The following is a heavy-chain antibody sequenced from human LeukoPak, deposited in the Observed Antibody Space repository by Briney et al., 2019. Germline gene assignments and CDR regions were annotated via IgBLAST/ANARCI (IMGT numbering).Heavy chain of an antibody. J-gene: IGHJ4*02. V-gene: IGHV4-61*05. CDR1: GGSISNSDYY. Sequence: SETLSLTCTVSGGSISNSDYYWDWIRQPPGKGLEWIGYIYTSGSTNYNPSLKSRVTISVDTSKNQFSLKLSSVTAADTAVYYCARQKQLVVWGQGTLVTVSS. CDR3: ARQKQLVV. CDR2: IYTSGST. D-gene: IGHD6-6*01.